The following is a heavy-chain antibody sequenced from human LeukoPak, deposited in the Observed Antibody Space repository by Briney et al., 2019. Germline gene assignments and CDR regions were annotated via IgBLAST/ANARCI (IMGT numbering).Heavy chain of an antibody. J-gene: IGHJ4*02. D-gene: IGHD3-10*01. CDR1: GYTFTSYY. CDR3: ARGDPYYYGSGSYYNPADY. CDR2: INPSGGST. Sequence: ASVKVSCKASGYTFTSYYMHWVRQALGQGLEWMGIINPSGGSTSYAQKFQGRVTMTRDTSTSTVYMELSSLRSEDTAVYYCARGDPYYYGSGSYYNPADYWGQGTLVTVSS. V-gene: IGHV1-46*01.